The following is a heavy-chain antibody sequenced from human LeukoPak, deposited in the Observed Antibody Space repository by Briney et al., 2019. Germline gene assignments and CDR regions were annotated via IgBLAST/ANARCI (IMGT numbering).Heavy chain of an antibody. CDR2: IKSKTDGGTT. Sequence: GGSLRLSCAASGFTFSNAWMTWVRQAPGKGLEWVGRIKSKTDGGTTDYAAPVKGRFTISGDDSKNTLYLQMNSLKTEDTAVYYCTTGLWHHEAFDIWGQGTMVTVSS. CDR3: TTGLWHHEAFDI. J-gene: IGHJ3*02. V-gene: IGHV3-15*01. D-gene: IGHD3-16*01. CDR1: GFTFSNAW.